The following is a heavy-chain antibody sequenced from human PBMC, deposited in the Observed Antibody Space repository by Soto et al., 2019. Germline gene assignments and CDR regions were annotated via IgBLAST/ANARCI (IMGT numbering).Heavy chain of an antibody. CDR1: GGTFSSYA. D-gene: IGHD2-15*01. J-gene: IGHJ6*02. CDR3: ARDCSGGSCYSDYYYYGMDV. CDR2: IIPTFGTA. V-gene: IGHV1-69*13. Sequence: VASVKVSCKASGGTFSSYAISWVRQAPGQGLEWMGGIIPTFGTANYAQKFQGRVTITADESTSTAYMELSSLRSEDTAVYYCARDCSGGSCYSDYYYYGMDVWGQGTTVTVSS.